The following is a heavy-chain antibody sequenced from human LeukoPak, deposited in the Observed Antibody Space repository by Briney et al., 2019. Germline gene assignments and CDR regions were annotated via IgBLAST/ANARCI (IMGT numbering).Heavy chain of an antibody. CDR3: VRAYSRGYSDDSDY. J-gene: IGHJ4*02. V-gene: IGHV3-11*01. CDR2: ISGDNGSI. Sequence: GGSLRLSCAASGFTFSDYYMSWFRQAPGKGPEWLSYISGDNGSIYYADSVRGRFTISRDNAKNSLYLQVNSLRGEDTAVYYCVRAYSRGYSDDSDYWGQGTLVTVSS. D-gene: IGHD6-25*01. CDR1: GFTFSDYY.